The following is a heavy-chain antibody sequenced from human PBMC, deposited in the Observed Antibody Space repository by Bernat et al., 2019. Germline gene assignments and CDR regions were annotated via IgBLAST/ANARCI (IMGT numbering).Heavy chain of an antibody. CDR2: ISYDGSNK. CDR1: GFTFSSYG. CDR3: AKDLVVVKFDP. Sequence: QVQLVESGGGVVQPGRSLRLSCAASGFTFSSYGMHWVRQAPGKGLEWVAVISYDGSNKYYADSVKGRFTISRDNSKNTLYLQMNSLRAEDTAVYYCAKDLVVVKFDPWGQGTLVTVSS. J-gene: IGHJ5*02. V-gene: IGHV3-30*18. D-gene: IGHD2-15*01.